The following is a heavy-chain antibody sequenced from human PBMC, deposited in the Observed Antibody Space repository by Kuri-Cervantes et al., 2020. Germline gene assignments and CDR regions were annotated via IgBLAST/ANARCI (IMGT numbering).Heavy chain of an antibody. J-gene: IGHJ6*03. V-gene: IGHV1-2*04. CDR2: INPNSGGT. CDR3: ARVRVPATAYYYYYYMDV. D-gene: IGHD2-2*01. Sequence: ASVKVSCKASGYTFTGYYMHWVRQAPGQGLEWMGWINPNSGGTNYAQKFQGWVTMTRDTSISTAYMELSRLRSDDTAVYYCARVRVPATAYYYYYYMDVWGKGTTVTVSS. CDR1: GYTFTGYY.